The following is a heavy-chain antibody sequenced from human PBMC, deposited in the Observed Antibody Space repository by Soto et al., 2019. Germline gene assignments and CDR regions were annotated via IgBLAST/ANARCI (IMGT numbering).Heavy chain of an antibody. CDR2: INHSGST. CDR1: GGSFIGYY. Sequence: SETLSLTCAVYGGSFIGYYWSWIRQPPGKGLEWIGEINHSGSTNYNPSLKSRVTISVDTSKNQFSLKLSSVTAADTAVYYCARSWQLVPGSYYGMDVWGQGTTVTVSS. CDR3: ARSWQLVPGSYYGMDV. J-gene: IGHJ6*02. D-gene: IGHD6-6*01. V-gene: IGHV4-34*01.